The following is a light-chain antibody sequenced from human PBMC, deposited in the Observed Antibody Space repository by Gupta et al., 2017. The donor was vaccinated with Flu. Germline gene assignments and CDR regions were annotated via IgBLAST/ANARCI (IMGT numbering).Light chain of an antibody. CDR3: QAWDTNSGV. CDR2: QDS. V-gene: IGLV3-1*01. Sequence: TCWYQQRPGQSPVRVIYQDSKRPSGIPERFSGSNSGNTATLTISGTQALDEADYYCQAWDTNSGVFGTGTKVTVL. J-gene: IGLJ1*01.